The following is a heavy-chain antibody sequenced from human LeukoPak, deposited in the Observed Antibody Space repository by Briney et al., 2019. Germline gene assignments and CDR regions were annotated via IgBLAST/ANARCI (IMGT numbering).Heavy chain of an antibody. CDR3: ARDGEVTYYYDSSGYEFDY. CDR1: GYTFTSYG. J-gene: IGHJ4*02. D-gene: IGHD3-22*01. Sequence: ASVKVSCKASGYTFTSYGISWVRQAPGQGLEWMGWISAYNGNTNYAQKLQGRVTMTTDTPTSTAYMELRSLRSDDTAVYYCARDGEVTYYYDSSGYEFDYWGQGTLVTVSS. CDR2: ISAYNGNT. V-gene: IGHV1-18*01.